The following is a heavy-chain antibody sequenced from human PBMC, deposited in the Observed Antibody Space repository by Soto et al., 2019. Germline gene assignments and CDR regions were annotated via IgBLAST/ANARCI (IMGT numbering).Heavy chain of an antibody. CDR3: ATLVGTIWEGFDF. CDR2: ISGSGAST. J-gene: IGHJ4*02. CDR1: GFTFSNHA. D-gene: IGHD1-26*01. V-gene: IGHV3-23*01. Sequence: EVQLLESGGGLVQPGGSLRLSCAAAGFTFSNHAMSWLRQAPGKGLEWVSAISGSGASTNYADSVKGRFTITRDNSKNTLYLQMNRLRAEDTAVSYCATLVGTIWEGFDFWCQGTLVTVSS.